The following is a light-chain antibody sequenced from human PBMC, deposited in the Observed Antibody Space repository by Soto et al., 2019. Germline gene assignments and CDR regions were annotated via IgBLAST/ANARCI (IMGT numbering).Light chain of an antibody. CDR2: VAS. Sequence: DIQMTQSPSSLSSSVGDRVTITCRASQSISSYLSWYQQKPGKAPKLLINVASTLQSGVPSRFSGSGSGTDFTLAISSLQPEDFATYYCQQSSSTPQTFGGGTRVEIK. J-gene: IGKJ4*01. CDR1: QSISSY. V-gene: IGKV1-39*01. CDR3: QQSSSTPQT.